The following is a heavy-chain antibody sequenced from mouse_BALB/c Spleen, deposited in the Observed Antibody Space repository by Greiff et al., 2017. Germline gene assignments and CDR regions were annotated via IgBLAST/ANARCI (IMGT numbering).Heavy chain of an antibody. V-gene: IGHV14-3*02. J-gene: IGHJ2*01. CDR2: IDPANGNT. CDR3: ARSGGDYHYFDY. D-gene: IGHD2-13*01. CDR1: GFNIKDTY. Sequence: EVQLQESGAELVKPGASVKLSCTASGFNIKDTYMHWVKQRPEQGLEWIGRIDPANGNTKYDPKFQGKATITADTSSNTAYLQLSSLTSEDTAVYYCARSGGDYHYFDYWGQGTTLTVSS.